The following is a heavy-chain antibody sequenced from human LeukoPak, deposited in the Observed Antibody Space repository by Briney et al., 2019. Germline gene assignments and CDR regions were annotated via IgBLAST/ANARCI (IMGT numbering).Heavy chain of an antibody. Sequence: KPGGSLRLSFAASGFTFRDYYMGWIRQAPGKGLEWISYITSTGSSTYYAECVEGRFTISRDNAKNSLYLQMNSLRADDTAVYYCARAHWDGFDVWGQGTVVTVSS. CDR2: ITSTGSST. J-gene: IGHJ3*01. CDR1: GFTFRDYY. V-gene: IGHV3-11*04. CDR3: ARAHWDGFDV.